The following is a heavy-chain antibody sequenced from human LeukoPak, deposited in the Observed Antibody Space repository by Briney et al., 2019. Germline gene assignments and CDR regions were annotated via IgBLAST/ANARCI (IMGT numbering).Heavy chain of an antibody. V-gene: IGHV4-34*01. J-gene: IGHJ5*02. D-gene: IGHD4-23*01. Sequence: PSETLSLTCAVYGGSFSGYYWSWIRQPPGKGLEWIGEINHSGSTNYNPSLKSRVTLSVDTSKNQFSLKLSSVTAADTAVYYCARVVYDYGGNSGFDPWGQGTLVTVSS. CDR1: GGSFSGYY. CDR2: INHSGST. CDR3: ARVVYDYGGNSGFDP.